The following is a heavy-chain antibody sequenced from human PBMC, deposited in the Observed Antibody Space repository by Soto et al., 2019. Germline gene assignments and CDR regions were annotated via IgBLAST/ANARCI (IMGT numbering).Heavy chain of an antibody. CDR2: VSAYNGNT. CDR3: ARVGWVYYYDSSGYHLDY. J-gene: IGHJ4*02. CDR1: GYTFTSYG. V-gene: IGHV1-18*04. Sequence: GASVKVSCKASGYTFTSYGISWVRQAPGQGLEWMGWVSAYNGNTNYAQKLQGRVTMTTDTSTSTAYMELRSLRSDDTAVYYCARVGWVYYYDSSGYHLDYWGQGTLVTVSS. D-gene: IGHD3-22*01.